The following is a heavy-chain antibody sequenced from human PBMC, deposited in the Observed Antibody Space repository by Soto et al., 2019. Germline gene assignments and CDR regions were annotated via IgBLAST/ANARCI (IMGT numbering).Heavy chain of an antibody. D-gene: IGHD3-3*01. Sequence: QVQLVESGGGVVQPGRSLRLSCAASGFIFSTYAMHWVRQAPGKGLEWVAVISFDKSNSGSNEYYTDSVKGRFTISRDNSKNMLYLQMNSLRAEDTAVYYCARPRRSVYPSADYDFYGVDVWGQGTTVTVSS. J-gene: IGHJ6*02. V-gene: IGHV3-30*04. CDR1: GFIFSTYA. CDR2: ISFDKSNSGSNE. CDR3: ARPRRSVYPSADYDFYGVDV.